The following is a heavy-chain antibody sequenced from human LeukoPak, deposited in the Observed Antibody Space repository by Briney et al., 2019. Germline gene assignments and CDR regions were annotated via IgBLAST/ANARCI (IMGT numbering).Heavy chain of an antibody. Sequence: GASVKVSCKASGGTFSSYAISWVRQAPGQGLEWMGGIIPIFGTANYAQKFQGRVTITADESTSTAYMELSSLRSEDTAVYYCARDSVRSSSTSCYCGMDVWGQGTTVTVSS. CDR2: IIPIFGTA. CDR1: GGTFSSYA. V-gene: IGHV1-69*13. J-gene: IGHJ6*02. D-gene: IGHD2-2*01. CDR3: ARDSVRSSSTSCYCGMDV.